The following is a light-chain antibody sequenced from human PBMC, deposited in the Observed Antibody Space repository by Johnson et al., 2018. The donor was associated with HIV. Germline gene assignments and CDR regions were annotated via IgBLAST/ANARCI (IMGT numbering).Light chain of an antibody. CDR3: GTWDSSLTSYV. CDR2: DNN. Sequence: QPVLTQPPSVSAAPGQTVTISCSGSSSNVGSSFVSWYRQVPGTAPKLLIYDNNKRPSGIPRRFSGSKSGPSATLGITGLQTGDEADYYCGTWDSSLTSYVFGAGTKVTVL. V-gene: IGLV1-51*01. CDR1: SSNVGSSF. J-gene: IGLJ1*01.